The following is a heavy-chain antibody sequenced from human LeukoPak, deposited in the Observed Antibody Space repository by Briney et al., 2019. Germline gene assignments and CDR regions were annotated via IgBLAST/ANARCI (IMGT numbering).Heavy chain of an antibody. Sequence: PSETLSLTCTVSGGSISSSSYYWGWIRQPPGKGLEWIGSIYYSGSTYYNPSLKSRVTISVDRSKNQFSLKLSSVTAADTAVYYCARAFYHDTDYGEVFDYWGQGTLVTVSS. D-gene: IGHD4-17*01. CDR3: ARAFYHDTDYGEVFDY. J-gene: IGHJ4*02. CDR2: IYYSGST. CDR1: GGSISSSSYY. V-gene: IGHV4-39*07.